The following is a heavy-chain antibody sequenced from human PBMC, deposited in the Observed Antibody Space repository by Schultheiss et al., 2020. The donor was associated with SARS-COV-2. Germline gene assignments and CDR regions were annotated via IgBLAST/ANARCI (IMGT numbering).Heavy chain of an antibody. CDR1: GFTFTSSA. D-gene: IGHD5-18*01. CDR2: IVVGSGNT. J-gene: IGHJ4*02. V-gene: IGHV1-58*01. Sequence: SVKVSCKASGFTFTSSAVQWVRQARGQRLEWIGWIVVGSGNTNYAQKFQERVTITRDMSTSTAYMELSSLRSEDTAVYYCAADQEGYSYGQNAHYWGQGTLVTVS. CDR3: AADQEGYSYGQNAHY.